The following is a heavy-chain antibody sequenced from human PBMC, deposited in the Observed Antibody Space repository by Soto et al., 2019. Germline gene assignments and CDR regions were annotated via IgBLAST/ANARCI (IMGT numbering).Heavy chain of an antibody. Sequence: QVQMVESGGGLVKPGGSLRLSSAASGFTFSDYSMAWVRQAPGEGLEWISYIRAGDSNIYHADSVKGRFTISRDNAKNSLYLKMNSLRAEDTAVYYCARRIQGSGSHSFDIWGQGTMVTVSS. D-gene: IGHD6-13*01. CDR3: ARRIQGSGSHSFDI. CDR2: IRAGDSNI. J-gene: IGHJ3*02. CDR1: GFTFSDYS. V-gene: IGHV3-11*01.